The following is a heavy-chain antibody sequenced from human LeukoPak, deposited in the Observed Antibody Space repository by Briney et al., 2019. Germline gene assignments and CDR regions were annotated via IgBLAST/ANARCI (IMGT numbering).Heavy chain of an antibody. V-gene: IGHV4-34*01. CDR2: ISHSGST. CDR1: GGSFSGYF. CDR3: VTYYYGSSAPKRNY. J-gene: IGHJ4*02. Sequence: PSETLSLTCAVYGGSFSGYFWSWIRQPPGKGLEWIGEISHSGSTTYNPSLRSRVTISGDTSKKQFSLKLSSVTAADTAVYYCVTYYYGSSAPKRNYWGQGILVTVSS. D-gene: IGHD3-22*01.